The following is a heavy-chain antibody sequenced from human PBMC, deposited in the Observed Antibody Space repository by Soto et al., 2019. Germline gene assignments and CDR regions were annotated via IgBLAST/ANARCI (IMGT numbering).Heavy chain of an antibody. CDR1: GGSISSSSYY. D-gene: IGHD3-3*01. CDR2: IYYSGST. Sequence: PSETLSLTCTVSGGSISSSSYYWGWIRQPPGKGLEWIGSIYYSGSTYYNPSLKSRVTISVDTSKNQFSLKLSSVTAADTAVYYCASSRDYDFWSGSDVWGQGTTVTVSS. J-gene: IGHJ6*02. CDR3: ASSRDYDFWSGSDV. V-gene: IGHV4-39*01.